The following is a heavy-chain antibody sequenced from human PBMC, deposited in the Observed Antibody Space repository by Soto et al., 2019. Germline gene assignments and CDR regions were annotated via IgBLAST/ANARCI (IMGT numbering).Heavy chain of an antibody. CDR2: VSGRGANT. CDR1: GFTFSSYT. D-gene: IGHD3-10*01. J-gene: IGHJ4*02. Sequence: DVQLVESGGGFVQPGGSLRVSCAASGFTFSSYTMGWVRQAPGKGLEWVSSVSGRGANTYYADSVKGRFTISRDNSKNTLYLQMNNLRGEDTAVYYCAKVRGGFANGWEYFDFWGQGTLVIVSS. V-gene: IGHV3-23*04. CDR3: AKVRGGFANGWEYFDF.